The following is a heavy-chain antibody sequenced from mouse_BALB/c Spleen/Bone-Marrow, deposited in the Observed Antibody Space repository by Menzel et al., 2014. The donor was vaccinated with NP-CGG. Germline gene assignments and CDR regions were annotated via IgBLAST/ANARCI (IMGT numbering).Heavy chain of an antibody. CDR3: ARDYDNDDGFAY. CDR2: IWSDGGT. CDR1: GFSLTSYG. D-gene: IGHD2-4*01. J-gene: IGHJ3*01. Sequence: VQLVESGPGLVAPSQSLSITCTISGFSLTSYGVHWVRQPPGKGLEWLAVIWSDGGTTYNSTLKSRLSISKDNSKSQAFLKMNSLQTDDTAVYFCARDYDNDDGFAYWGQGTLVTVSA. V-gene: IGHV2-6-1*01.